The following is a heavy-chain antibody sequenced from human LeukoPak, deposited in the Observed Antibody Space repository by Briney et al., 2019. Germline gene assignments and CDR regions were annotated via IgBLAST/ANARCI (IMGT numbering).Heavy chain of an antibody. J-gene: IGHJ4*02. V-gene: IGHV4-59*04. CDR1: GGSISSYY. CDR3: AIGIARSRFDY. D-gene: IGHD2-21*01. CDR2: IYYSGGA. Sequence: SETLSLTCTVSGGSISSYYWSWVRQPPGKGPEWIGYIYYSGGAYYNPSLKSRVTIFADTSKNQFSLKLRSVTAADTAVYYCAIGIARSRFDYWGQGILVTVSS.